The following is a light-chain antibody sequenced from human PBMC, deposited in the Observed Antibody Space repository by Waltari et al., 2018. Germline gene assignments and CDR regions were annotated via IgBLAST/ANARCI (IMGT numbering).Light chain of an antibody. CDR1: QSVSDN. CDR2: GAS. Sequence: IVMTPSPLTLSVSPGERATLSCRASQSVSDNLAWYQQKPGQAPRLLIYGASTRATGIPARYSGSGSGTEFTLTISSIQSQDFAIYYCQQYNNGWTFGQGTKVEIK. V-gene: IGKV3-15*01. J-gene: IGKJ1*01. CDR3: QQYNNGWT.